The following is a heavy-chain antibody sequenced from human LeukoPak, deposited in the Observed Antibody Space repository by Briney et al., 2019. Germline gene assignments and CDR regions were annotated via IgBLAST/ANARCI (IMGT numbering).Heavy chain of an antibody. CDR1: GFTFSAYA. Sequence: PGGSLRLSCEASGFTFSAYAMTWVRQAPGKGLEWVSSITGSSTYIYYAGSVKGRFTISRDNAKNSLYLQMNSLRAEDTAMYYCARDQEYSYRFDYWGQGTLVTVSS. CDR2: ITGSSTYI. J-gene: IGHJ4*02. D-gene: IGHD5-18*01. V-gene: IGHV3-21*01. CDR3: ARDQEYSYRFDY.